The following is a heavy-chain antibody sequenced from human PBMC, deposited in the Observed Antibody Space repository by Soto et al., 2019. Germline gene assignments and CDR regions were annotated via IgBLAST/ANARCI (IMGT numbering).Heavy chain of an antibody. CDR2: ISYDGTGK. CDR1: GFTFSPYT. CDR3: ARGGGFCGGDCYKGGVDY. J-gene: IGHJ4*02. D-gene: IGHD2-21*02. Sequence: QVQLVESGGGVVQPGTSLGLSCAVSGFTFSPYTMHWVRQAPGKGLEWVDVISYDGTGKYYADSVKGRFTISRDNSKNTLYLQMNSLRPEDTSVYYCARGGGFCGGDCYKGGVDYWGQGTLVTVSS. V-gene: IGHV3-30*04.